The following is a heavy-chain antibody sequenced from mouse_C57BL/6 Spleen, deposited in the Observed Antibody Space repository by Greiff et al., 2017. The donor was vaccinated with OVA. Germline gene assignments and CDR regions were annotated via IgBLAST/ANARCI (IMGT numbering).Heavy chain of an antibody. D-gene: IGHD2-10*01. V-gene: IGHV5-17*01. J-gene: IGHJ3*01. CDR3: ARPTVSWFAY. CDR2: ISSGSSTI. Sequence: EVKLVEPGGGLVKPGGSLKLSCAASGFTFSDYGMHWVRQAPEKGLEWVAYISSGSSTIYYADKVKGRFTISRDNAKNTLFLQMTSLRSKDTAMYYCARPTVSWFAYWGKGTLVTVSA. CDR1: GFTFSDYG.